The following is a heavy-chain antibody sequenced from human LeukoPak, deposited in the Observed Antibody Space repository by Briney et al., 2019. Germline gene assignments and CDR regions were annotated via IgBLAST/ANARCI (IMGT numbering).Heavy chain of an antibody. J-gene: IGHJ6*03. D-gene: IGHD6-19*01. CDR2: ICYSGST. CDR3: ARENSGWYHIYYYYYMDV. V-gene: IGHV4-39*07. CDR1: GGSISSSSYC. Sequence: SETLSLTCTASGGSISSSSYCWGCIRPPPGQGLEWIRSICYSGSTYYNPSLKSRVTISVDTSKKQFSLKLSSVTAADTAEYYSARENSGWYHIYYYYYMDVWGKGTTVTVSS.